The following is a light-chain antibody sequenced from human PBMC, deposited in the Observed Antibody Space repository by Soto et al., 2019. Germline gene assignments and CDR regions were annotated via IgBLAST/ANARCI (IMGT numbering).Light chain of an antibody. CDR2: DAS. CDR1: QSISSW. J-gene: IGKJ1*01. CDR3: QQYNSYLWT. Sequence: DIQMTQSPSTLSASVGDRVTITCRASQSISSWLAWYQQKPGKAPKLLIYDASSLESGVPSRFSGSGSSTEFTLTTSSLQPDDFATYYCQQYNSYLWTFGQGTKVEIK. V-gene: IGKV1-5*01.